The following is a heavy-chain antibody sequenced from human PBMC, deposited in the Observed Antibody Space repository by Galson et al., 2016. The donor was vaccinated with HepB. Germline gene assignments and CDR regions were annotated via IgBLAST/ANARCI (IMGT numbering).Heavy chain of an antibody. CDR1: GYTFSSYG. V-gene: IGHV1-18*01. D-gene: IGHD1-14*01. Sequence: SVKVSCKASGYTFSSYGFTWVRQAPGQGLEWMGWISAYNDNTYYAQKFQGRVTMTTDTSTSTAYMELRSLRSDDTAVYYCASGPPSKITPPFFDCWGQGTLVTVSS. CDR2: ISAYNDNT. J-gene: IGHJ4*02. CDR3: ASGPPSKITPPFFDC.